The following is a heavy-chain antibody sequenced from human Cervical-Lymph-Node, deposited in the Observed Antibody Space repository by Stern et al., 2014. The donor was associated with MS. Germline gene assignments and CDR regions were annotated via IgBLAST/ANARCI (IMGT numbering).Heavy chain of an antibody. CDR3: ATHYYDTSYFYLED. D-gene: IGHD3-22*01. J-gene: IGHJ4*02. V-gene: IGHV1-69*01. CDR2: IIPFFGTT. Sequence: QVQLVESGAEVKKPGSSVKVSCKASGGTFNNYAFNWVRQAPGQGLDFMGGIIPFFGTTNSAQKFHGRVTITADEATSTAYMELSSLKSEDSAVYYCATHYYDTSYFYLEDWGQGTQVTVSS. CDR1: GGTFNNYA.